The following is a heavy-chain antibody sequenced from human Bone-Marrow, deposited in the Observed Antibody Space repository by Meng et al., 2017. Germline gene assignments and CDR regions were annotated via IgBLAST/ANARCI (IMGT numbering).Heavy chain of an antibody. J-gene: IGHJ6*02. D-gene: IGHD3-3*01. CDR1: GFSLSGTY. Sequence: GESLKISCAASGFSLSGTYMAWVRQAPGEGLEWVSVIFSAGTTFYADSVKGRFTISRDNAKNSLYLQMNSLRAEDTAVYYCARDSLEWLLSYPYYYYGMDVWGQGTTVTVSS. CDR2: IFSAGTT. CDR3: ARDSLEWLLSYPYYYYGMDV. V-gene: IGHV3-53*01.